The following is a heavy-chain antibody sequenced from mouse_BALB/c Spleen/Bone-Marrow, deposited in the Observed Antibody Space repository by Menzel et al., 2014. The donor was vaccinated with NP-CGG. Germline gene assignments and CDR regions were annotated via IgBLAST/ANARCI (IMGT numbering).Heavy chain of an antibody. V-gene: IGHV5-12-2*01. CDR2: ISNGGGST. Sequence: EVQVVESGGGLVQPGGSLKLSCAASGFTFSSYIMSWVRQTPEKRLEWVAYISNGGGSTHYPDTVKGRFTISRDNAKNTLYLQMSSLKSEDTAMYYCARHPIDYYGSSWGNYAMDYWGQGTSVTVSS. D-gene: IGHD1-1*01. CDR3: ARHPIDYYGSSWGNYAMDY. J-gene: IGHJ4*01. CDR1: GFTFSSYI.